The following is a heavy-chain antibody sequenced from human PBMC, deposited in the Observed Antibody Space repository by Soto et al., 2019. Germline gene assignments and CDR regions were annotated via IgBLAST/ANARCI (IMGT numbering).Heavy chain of an antibody. V-gene: IGHV5-51*01. CDR1: GYSFTRYW. CDR2: IYPGDSDT. D-gene: IGHD6-19*01. J-gene: IGHJ6*02. Sequence: EVQLVQSGAEVKKPGESLKISCKGSGYSFTRYWIGWVRQMPGKGLEWMGIIYPGDSDTRNSPSFQGQVTISADKSISTAYLQWSTLKASDTAMYYCARHRGYGSGWVNGAPYSYYYDMDVWGHGTTVTVSS. CDR3: ARHRGYGSGWVNGAPYSYYYDMDV.